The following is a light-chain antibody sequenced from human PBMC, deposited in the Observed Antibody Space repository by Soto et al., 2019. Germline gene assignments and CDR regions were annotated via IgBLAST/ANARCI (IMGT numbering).Light chain of an antibody. J-gene: IGLJ2*01. CDR2: DVN. CDR1: SSDIGAYNF. Sequence: QSALTQPASVSGSPGQSITISCTGTSSDIGAYNFVSWYQQHPGKAPKLMLYDVNIRPSGVSNRFSGSKSGNTASLTISGLQAEDEADYYCTSWTTSTTMIFGGGTHLTVL. CDR3: TSWTTSTTMI. V-gene: IGLV2-14*03.